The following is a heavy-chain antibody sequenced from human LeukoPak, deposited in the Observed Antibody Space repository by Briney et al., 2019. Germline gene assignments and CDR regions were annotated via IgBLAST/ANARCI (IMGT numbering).Heavy chain of an antibody. Sequence: ASVKVSCKASGYTFTGYYMHWVRQAPGQGLEWMGRINPNSGGTNYAQKLQGRVTMTTDTSTSTAYMELRSLRSDDTAVYYCARDGVGATTLDYWGQGTLVTVSS. CDR1: GYTFTGYY. J-gene: IGHJ4*02. CDR3: ARDGVGATTLDY. D-gene: IGHD1-26*01. CDR2: INPNSGGT. V-gene: IGHV1-2*06.